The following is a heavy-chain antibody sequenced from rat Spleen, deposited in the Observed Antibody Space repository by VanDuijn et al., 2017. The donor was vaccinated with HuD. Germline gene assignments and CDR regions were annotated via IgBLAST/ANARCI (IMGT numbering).Heavy chain of an antibody. J-gene: IGHJ2*01. D-gene: IGHD1-9*01. V-gene: IGHV5-19*01. CDR2: ISPSGGST. Sequence: EVQLVESGGGLVQPGRSLKLSCAASGFTFSNYGMHWIRQAPTKGLEWVASISPSGGSTYYRASVKGRFTISRDNAKSTLYLQMDSLRSEDTATYYCATRPTGIPTDYWGQGVMVTVSS. CDR3: ATRPTGIPTDY. CDR1: GFTFSNYG.